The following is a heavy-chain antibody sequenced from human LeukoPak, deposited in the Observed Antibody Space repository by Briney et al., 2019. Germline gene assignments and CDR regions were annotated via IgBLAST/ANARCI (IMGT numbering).Heavy chain of an antibody. Sequence: PSETLSLTCTISGGSISSSSYYWGWFRKPPGKGLEGFGGIFYSGSTYYNPSLKSRVTISVDTSKNQFSLNLSSVTAADTAVYYCARPATVTTSFWYFDLWGRGTLVTVSS. V-gene: IGHV4-39*01. CDR2: IFYSGST. CDR3: ARPATVTTSFWYFDL. D-gene: IGHD4-17*01. CDR1: GGSISSSSYY. J-gene: IGHJ2*01.